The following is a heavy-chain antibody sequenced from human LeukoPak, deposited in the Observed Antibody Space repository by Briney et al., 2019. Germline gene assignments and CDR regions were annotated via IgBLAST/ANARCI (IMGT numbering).Heavy chain of an antibody. V-gene: IGHV3-30*04. CDR1: GFTFSNYA. CDR3: AREVSRDGYMEGFDY. D-gene: IGHD5-24*01. CDR2: ISYDGSNK. Sequence: GGSLRLSCAASGFTFSNYAMHWVRQAPGKGLEWVAAISYDGSNKKYADSVKGRSTISRDNSKNTLYLQMNSLRAEDTAVYYCAREVSRDGYMEGFDYWGQGTLVTVSS. J-gene: IGHJ4*02.